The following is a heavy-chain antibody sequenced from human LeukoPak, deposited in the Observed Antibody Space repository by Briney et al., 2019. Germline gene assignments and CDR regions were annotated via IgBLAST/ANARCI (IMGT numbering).Heavy chain of an antibody. CDR1: GYSFTSYW. CDR2: VDPSDAYT. Sequence: GESLKISCKSSGYSFTSYWISWVRQMPGKGLEWMGRVDPSDAYTNYTPSFQGHVTISADKSISTAYLQWSSLKASDTAMYYCAREWIQLWSSPYYYGMDVWGQGTTVTVS. CDR3: AREWIQLWSSPYYYGMDV. V-gene: IGHV5-10-1*01. J-gene: IGHJ6*02. D-gene: IGHD5-18*01.